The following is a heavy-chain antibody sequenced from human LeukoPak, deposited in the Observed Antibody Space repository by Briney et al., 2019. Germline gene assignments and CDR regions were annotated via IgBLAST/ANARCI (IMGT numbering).Heavy chain of an antibody. CDR1: GGTFSSYA. CDR3: ARPDSSGYSAFDY. Sequence: SVKVSCKACGGTFSSYAISWVRQAPGQGLEWMGRIIPILGIANYAQKFQGRVTITADKSTSTAYMELSSLRSEDTAVYYCARPDSSGYSAFDYWGQGTLVTVSS. V-gene: IGHV1-69*04. D-gene: IGHD3-22*01. CDR2: IIPILGIA. J-gene: IGHJ4*02.